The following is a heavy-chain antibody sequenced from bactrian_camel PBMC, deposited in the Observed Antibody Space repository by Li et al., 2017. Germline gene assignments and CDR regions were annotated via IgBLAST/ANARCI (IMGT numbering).Heavy chain of an antibody. CDR3: AASERSGICALAEWAFTY. J-gene: IGHJ4*01. Sequence: HVQLVESGGGSVQPGGPLTLSCAASGGTISTDCMGWFRQAPGKAREGIAVIDSDGDTAYAESMKDRFTISVDNAKNTLYLQMNSLKPEDTATYYCAASERSGICALAEWAFTYWGQGTQVTVS. CDR1: GGTISTDC. CDR2: IDSDGDT. D-gene: IGHD2*01. V-gene: IGHV3S26*01.